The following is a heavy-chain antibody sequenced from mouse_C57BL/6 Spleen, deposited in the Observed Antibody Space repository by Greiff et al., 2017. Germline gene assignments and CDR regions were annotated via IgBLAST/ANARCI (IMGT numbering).Heavy chain of an antibody. CDR1: GYTFTSYG. Sequence: VNVVESGAELARPGASVKLSCKASGYTFTSYGISWVKQRTGQGLEWIGEIYPRSGNTYYNEKFKGKATLTADKSSSTAYMELRSLTSEDSAVYFCARVDYYGSYFDVWGTGTTVTVSS. CDR3: ARVDYYGSYFDV. D-gene: IGHD1-2*01. CDR2: IYPRSGNT. J-gene: IGHJ1*03. V-gene: IGHV1-81*01.